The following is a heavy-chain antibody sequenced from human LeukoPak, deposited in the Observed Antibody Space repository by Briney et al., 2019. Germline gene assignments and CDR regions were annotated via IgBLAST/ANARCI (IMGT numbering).Heavy chain of an antibody. CDR3: ARAGPDDYGDYGRFSDAFDI. V-gene: IGHV3-11*01. CDR1: GFTFSDYY. J-gene: IGHJ3*02. CDR2: ISSNGSTI. D-gene: IGHD4-17*01. Sequence: GGSLRRSCAASGFTFSDYYMSWIRQAPGKGLEWVSYISSNGSTIYYADSVKGRFTISRDNAKNSLYLQMNSLRAEDTAVYYCARAGPDDYGDYGRFSDAFDIWGQGTMVTVSS.